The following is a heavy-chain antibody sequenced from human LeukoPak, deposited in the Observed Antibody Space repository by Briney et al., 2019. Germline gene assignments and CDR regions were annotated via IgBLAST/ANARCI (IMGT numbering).Heavy chain of an antibody. Sequence: PGGSLRLSCVASGFKYGGYVMGWVRQAPGKGLEWVSSISASGDTTYYTDSVKGRFTISRDNSRNTLYLHMNSLRADDTAVYYCAKDPYYYEPRGFLSGGYFDYWGQGTLVTVSS. CDR2: ISASGDTT. D-gene: IGHD3-22*01. CDR1: GFKYGGYV. CDR3: AKDPYYYEPRGFLSGGYFDY. V-gene: IGHV3-23*01. J-gene: IGHJ4*02.